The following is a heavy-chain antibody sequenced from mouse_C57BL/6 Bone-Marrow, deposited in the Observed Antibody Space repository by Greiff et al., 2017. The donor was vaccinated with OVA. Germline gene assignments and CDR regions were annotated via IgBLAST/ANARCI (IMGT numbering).Heavy chain of an antibody. Sequence: EVQLVESGPGLVKPSQSLSLTCSVTGYSITSGYYWNWIRQFPGNKLEWMGYISYDGSNNYNPSLKNRISITRDTSKNQFFLKLNSVTTEDTATYYCARAMRLTYAMDYWGQGTSVTVSS. CDR2: ISYDGSN. CDR3: ARAMRLTYAMDY. D-gene: IGHD2-4*01. J-gene: IGHJ4*01. V-gene: IGHV3-6*01. CDR1: GYSITSGYY.